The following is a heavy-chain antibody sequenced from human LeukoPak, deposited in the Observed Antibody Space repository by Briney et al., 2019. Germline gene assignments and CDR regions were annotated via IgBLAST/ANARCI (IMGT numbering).Heavy chain of an antibody. CDR3: ARDAAQYYGMDV. J-gene: IGHJ6*04. Sequence: GGSLRLSCAASGFTVSSNYMGWVRQAPGKGLEWVSVIYSGGSTYYADSVKGRFTISRDNSKNTLYLQMNSLRAEDTAVYYCARDAAQYYGMDVWGKGTTVTVSS. V-gene: IGHV3-53*01. CDR1: GFTVSSNY. CDR2: IYSGGST.